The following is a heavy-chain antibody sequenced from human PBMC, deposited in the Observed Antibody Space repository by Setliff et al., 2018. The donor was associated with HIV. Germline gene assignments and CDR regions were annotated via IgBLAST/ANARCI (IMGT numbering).Heavy chain of an antibody. CDR3: AREATGSRAFDI. J-gene: IGHJ3*02. Sequence: PSETLSLTCTVSGGSISRGAYYWSWIRQHPGKGLEWSGYIYYSGSTYYNPSLKRRITISVDTSNNQFSLKLSSVTAADTAVYYCAREATGSRAFDIGCQGTMGT. CDR2: IYYSGST. V-gene: IGHV4-31*03. CDR1: GGSISRGAYY. D-gene: IGHD3-10*01.